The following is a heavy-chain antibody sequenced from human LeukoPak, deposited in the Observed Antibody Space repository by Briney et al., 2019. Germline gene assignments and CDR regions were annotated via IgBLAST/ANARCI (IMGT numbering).Heavy chain of an antibody. CDR1: GFTFSSYS. D-gene: IGHD2-15*01. J-gene: IGHJ6*02. CDR2: ISSSSSYI. CDR3: ARFVVVAAYYYYYGMDV. Sequence: GGSLRLSCAASGFTFSSYSMNWVRQAPGKGLEWVSSISSSSSYIYYADSVKGRFTISRDNAKNSLYLQVNSLRAEDTAVYYCARFVVVAAYYYYYGMDVWGQGTTVTVSS. V-gene: IGHV3-21*01.